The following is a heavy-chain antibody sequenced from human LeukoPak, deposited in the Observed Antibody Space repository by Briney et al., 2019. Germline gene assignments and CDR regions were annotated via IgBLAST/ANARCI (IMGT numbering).Heavy chain of an antibody. CDR3: ARERLAVGGIEGSYYYMDV. Sequence: PGGSLRLSCAASGFTFSSYWMNWVRQAPGKGLEWLSYISSSGTRTYDADSVKGRFTISRDNAKNAVFLQMNSLRDEDSAVYYCARERLAVGGIEGSYYYMDVWGQGTTVTISS. J-gene: IGHJ6*03. CDR2: ISSSGTRT. D-gene: IGHD6-19*01. V-gene: IGHV3-48*02. CDR1: GFTFSSYW.